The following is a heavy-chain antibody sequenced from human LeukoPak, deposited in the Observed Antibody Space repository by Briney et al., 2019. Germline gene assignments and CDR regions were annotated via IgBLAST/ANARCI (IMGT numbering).Heavy chain of an antibody. J-gene: IGHJ4*02. V-gene: IGHV1-2*02. CDR1: GYTFTGYY. CDR2: INPNSGGT. CDR3: ASNPLRIAAAVPFDY. D-gene: IGHD6-13*01. Sequence: GASVKVSCEASGYTFTGYYMHWVRQAPGQGLEWMGWINPNSGGTNYAQKFRGRVTMTRDTSISTAYMELSRLRSDDTAVYYCASNPLRIAAAVPFDYWGQGTLVTVSS.